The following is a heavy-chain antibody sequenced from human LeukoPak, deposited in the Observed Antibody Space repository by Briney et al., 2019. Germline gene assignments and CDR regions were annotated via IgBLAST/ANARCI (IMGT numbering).Heavy chain of an antibody. V-gene: IGHV3-7*01. CDR2: IKQDGSQK. D-gene: IGHD6-19*01. J-gene: IGHJ4*02. CDR1: GFIFSSSW. Sequence: PGGALRLSCAASGFIFSSSWMSWFRPVPGKGLEWVANIKQDGSQKYYVDSVKGRFNISRDNAKNSLYLQMNSLRVEDTAVYYCARPSSGWYGGNYWGQGTLVTVSS. CDR3: ARPSSGWYGGNY.